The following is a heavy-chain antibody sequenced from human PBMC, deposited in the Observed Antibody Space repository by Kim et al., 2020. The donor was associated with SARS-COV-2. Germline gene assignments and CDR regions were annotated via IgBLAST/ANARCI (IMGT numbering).Heavy chain of an antibody. CDR3: AKDPPMVRGVKLGRAFDI. D-gene: IGHD3-10*01. V-gene: IGHV3-23*01. J-gene: IGHJ3*02. Sequence: GGSLRLSCAASGFTFSSYAMSWVRQAPGKGLEWVSAISGSGGSTYYADAVKGRFTISRDNSKNTLYLQMHSLRAEDTAVYYCAKDPPMVRGVKLGRAFDIWGQGTMVTVSS. CDR2: ISGSGGST. CDR1: GFTFSSYA.